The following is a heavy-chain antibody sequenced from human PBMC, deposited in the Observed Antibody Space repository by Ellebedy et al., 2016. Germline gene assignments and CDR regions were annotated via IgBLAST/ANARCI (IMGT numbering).Heavy chain of an antibody. CDR1: GFTFSDYY. V-gene: IGHV3-11*01. CDR2: ISSSGSTI. D-gene: IGHD3-16*01. Sequence: GGSLRLXXAASGFTFSDYYMSWIRQAPGKGLEWVSYISSSGSTIYYADSVKGRFTISRDNAKNSLYLQMNSLRAEDTAVYYCARDGGVAPDAFDIWGQGTMVTVSS. CDR3: ARDGGVAPDAFDI. J-gene: IGHJ3*02.